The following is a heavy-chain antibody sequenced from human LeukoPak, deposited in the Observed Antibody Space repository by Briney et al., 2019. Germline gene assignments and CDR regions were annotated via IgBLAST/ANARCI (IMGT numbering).Heavy chain of an antibody. CDR2: ISNTADFI. Sequence: GGSLRLSCAASGLIFSDEYMSWIRQAPGKGLEWVSYISNTADFIAYADSVKGRFTISRDNAKNSLYLQMNSLRAEDAAAYYCVRARGAGPGAHFDYWGQGTLVIVSS. V-gene: IGHV3-11*01. J-gene: IGHJ4*02. D-gene: IGHD3-10*01. CDR1: GLIFSDEY. CDR3: VRARGAGPGAHFDY.